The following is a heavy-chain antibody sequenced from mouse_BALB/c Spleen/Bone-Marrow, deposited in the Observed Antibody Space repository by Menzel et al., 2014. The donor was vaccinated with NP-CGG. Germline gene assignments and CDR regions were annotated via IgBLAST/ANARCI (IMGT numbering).Heavy chain of an antibody. J-gene: IGHJ2*01. CDR3: ARSGYGSNYDY. CDR2: IYPGDGDT. D-gene: IGHD1-1*01. CDR1: GYVFSSYW. V-gene: IGHV1-80*01. Sequence: VQGVESGAELVRPGSSVKISCKASGYVFSSYWMIWVRQRPGQGLEWIGQIYPGDGDTNYNGRFKGKATLTADKSSSTAYMQLSSLTSEDSAVYFCARSGYGSNYDYWGQGTTLTVSS.